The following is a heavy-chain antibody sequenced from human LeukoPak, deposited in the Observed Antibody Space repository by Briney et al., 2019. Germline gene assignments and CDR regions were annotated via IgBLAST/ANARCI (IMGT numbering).Heavy chain of an antibody. CDR1: EFTFSAYW. V-gene: IGHV3-74*01. D-gene: IGHD6-25*01. CDR2: IRGDGCMT. CDR3: ARENLAAAADY. J-gene: IGHJ4*02. Sequence: GGSLRLSCAASEFTFSAYWMHWVRQAPGKGLVWVSRIRGDGCMTNYADSVKGRFTISRDNAKNTLHLQMNSLRLEDTAVYYCARENLAAAADYWGQGTVVTVSS.